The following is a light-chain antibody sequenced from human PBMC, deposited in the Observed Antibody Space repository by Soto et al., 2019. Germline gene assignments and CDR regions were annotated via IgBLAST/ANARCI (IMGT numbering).Light chain of an antibody. CDR1: SSDVGTYNL. Sequence: QAVVTQPASVSGSPGQSITISCTGTSSDVGTYNLVSWHQHHPGKAPKLIIYEGSKRPSGVSNRFSGSKSGNTASLTISGLQAEDEADYYCCSFAGGSTLVFGGGTKVTVL. J-gene: IGLJ2*01. V-gene: IGLV2-23*01. CDR3: CSFAGGSTLV. CDR2: EGS.